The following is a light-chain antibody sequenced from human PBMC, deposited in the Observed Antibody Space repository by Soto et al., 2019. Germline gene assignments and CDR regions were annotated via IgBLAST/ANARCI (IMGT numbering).Light chain of an antibody. CDR2: AAS. Sequence: AIRMTQSPSSFSASTGDRVTITCRASQGVSSYLAWYQQKPGKAPKLLISAASTLQSGVPSRFSGSGSGTYFTLTISCLQSEDVATYYCQQYYGYPRTFGGGTKVEIK. V-gene: IGKV1-8*01. CDR3: QQYYGYPRT. CDR1: QGVSSY. J-gene: IGKJ4*01.